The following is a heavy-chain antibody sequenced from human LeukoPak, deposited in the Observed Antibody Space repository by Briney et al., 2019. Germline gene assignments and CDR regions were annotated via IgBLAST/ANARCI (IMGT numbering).Heavy chain of an antibody. CDR3: ARDGRFGESNDAFDI. CDR2: IRSRANSYAT. Sequence: GGSLKLSCAASGFTFSGSALHWVRQASGTGLEWVGLIRSRANSYATTYGASVKGRFTISRDDSKNTAYLQMNSLKTEDTAVYYCARDGRFGESNDAFDIWGQGTMVTVSS. D-gene: IGHD3-10*01. J-gene: IGHJ3*02. V-gene: IGHV3-73*01. CDR1: GFTFSGSA.